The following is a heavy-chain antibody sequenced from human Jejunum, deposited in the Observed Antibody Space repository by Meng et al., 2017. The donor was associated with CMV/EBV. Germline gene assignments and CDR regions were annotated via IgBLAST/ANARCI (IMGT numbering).Heavy chain of an antibody. D-gene: IGHD6-19*01. J-gene: IGHJ6*02. CDR2: VIPMFGTP. Sequence: SYAIRWVRQAPGQGLEWMGNVIPMFGTPNYAQKFQSRVTITTEESTSTAYMEVRSLRYEDTAVYYCAKDVTGSGRPQYYYGLDVWGQGTTVTVSS. CDR1: SYA. V-gene: IGHV1-69*05. CDR3: AKDVTGSGRPQYYYGLDV.